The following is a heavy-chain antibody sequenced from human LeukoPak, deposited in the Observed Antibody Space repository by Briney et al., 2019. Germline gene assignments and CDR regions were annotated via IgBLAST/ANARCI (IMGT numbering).Heavy chain of an antibody. V-gene: IGHV3-23*01. CDR1: GFTFSSYA. D-gene: IGHD6-13*01. Sequence: PGGSLRLSCAASGFTFSSYAMSWVRQAPGKGLEWVSAISGSGGSTDYADSVKGRFSISRDNSKKTVYLQMNSLRAEDTAVYHCAKGGGYTADWYFDLWGRGTLVTVSS. CDR3: AKGGGYTADWYFDL. J-gene: IGHJ2*01. CDR2: ISGSGGST.